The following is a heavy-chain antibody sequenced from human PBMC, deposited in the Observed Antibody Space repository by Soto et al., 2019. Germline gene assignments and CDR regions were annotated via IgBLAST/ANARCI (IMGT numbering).Heavy chain of an antibody. CDR1: GYTFTTYD. Sequence: GASVKVSCKASGYTFTTYDISWVRQATRQGLEWMGWMNPYSGNTGYAQKFQGRVTVTRNTSISTVYMELSGLRPDDTAVYYCARRKERSGPHYFDYWGQGSQVTVSS. J-gene: IGHJ4*02. CDR2: MNPYSGNT. CDR3: ARRKERSGPHYFDY. D-gene: IGHD6-25*01. V-gene: IGHV1-8*01.